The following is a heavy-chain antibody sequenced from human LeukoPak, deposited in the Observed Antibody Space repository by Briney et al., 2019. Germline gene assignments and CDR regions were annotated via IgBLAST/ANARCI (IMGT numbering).Heavy chain of an antibody. CDR3: ARLPGTGNYGWFDP. V-gene: IGHV4-59*08. CDR2: VSYSGST. Sequence: KTSETLSLTCTVSGDSISSFYLNWIRQPPGKGLEWMGDVSYSGSTNYNPSLKSRITISSDTSKSQFSLKVNSVTAADTAVYYCARLPGTGNYGWFDPWGQGTLVIVSS. CDR1: GDSISSFY. J-gene: IGHJ5*01. D-gene: IGHD1-7*01.